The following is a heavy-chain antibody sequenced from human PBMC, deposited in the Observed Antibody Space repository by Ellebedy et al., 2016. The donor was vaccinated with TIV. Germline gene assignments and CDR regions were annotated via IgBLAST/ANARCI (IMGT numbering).Heavy chain of an antibody. V-gene: IGHV1-18*01. CDR2: SNTYNGNT. CDR3: ARERGNYAYGDY. D-gene: IGHD4-11*01. Sequence: AASVKVSCKPSGYTFTNYGISWVRQAPGQGLEWMGWSNTYNGNTNYAPKLQDRVTMTTDTSTSTVYMELRSLRSDDTAFYYCARERGNYAYGDYWGQGTLVTVSS. CDR1: GYTFTNYG. J-gene: IGHJ4*02.